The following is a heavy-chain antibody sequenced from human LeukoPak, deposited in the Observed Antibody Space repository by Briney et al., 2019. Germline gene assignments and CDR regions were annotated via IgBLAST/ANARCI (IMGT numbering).Heavy chain of an antibody. V-gene: IGHV5-51*01. J-gene: IGHJ3*02. CDR2: IYPGDSNT. CDR1: GYSFTNYW. Sequence: GESLKISCKGSGYSFTNYWMGWVRQMPGKGLEWMGTIYPGDSNTRYSPSFQGQVTIAADKSISTAYLQWSSLKASDTAMYYCARRAGNSGYFSDAFDIWAQGTMVTVSS. CDR3: ARRAGNSGYFSDAFDI. D-gene: IGHD3-22*01.